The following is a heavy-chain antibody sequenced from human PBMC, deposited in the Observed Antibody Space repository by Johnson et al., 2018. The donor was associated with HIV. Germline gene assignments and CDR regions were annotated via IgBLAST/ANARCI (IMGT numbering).Heavy chain of an antibody. V-gene: IGHV3-30*03. D-gene: IGHD6-19*01. Sequence: QVQLVESGGGVVQPGRSLRLSCAASGFTFSSYGMHWVRQAPGKGLEWVAVISYDGSNKYYADSVKGRFTISRDNSKNTLYLQMNSLRAEDTAVYYCAREKGVGYSSGWHAFDIWGQGTMVTVSS. CDR2: ISYDGSNK. CDR1: GFTFSSYG. CDR3: AREKGVGYSSGWHAFDI. J-gene: IGHJ3*02.